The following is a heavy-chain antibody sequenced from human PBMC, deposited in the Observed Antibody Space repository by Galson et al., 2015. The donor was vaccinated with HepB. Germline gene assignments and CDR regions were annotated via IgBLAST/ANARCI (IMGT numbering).Heavy chain of an antibody. J-gene: IGHJ4*02. CDR1: GFTFSSYA. Sequence: SLRLSCAASGFTFSSYAMSWVRQAPGKGLEWVSSISSSGAGRYYADSVEGRFTISRDNSKNTLFLQMNSLRAEDTAVYYCAMFPNFDYWGQGTLVTVSS. V-gene: IGHV3-23*01. D-gene: IGHD3-10*02. CDR3: AMFPNFDY. CDR2: ISSSGAGR.